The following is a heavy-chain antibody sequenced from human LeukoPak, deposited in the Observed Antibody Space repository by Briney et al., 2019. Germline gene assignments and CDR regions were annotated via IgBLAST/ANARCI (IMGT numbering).Heavy chain of an antibody. V-gene: IGHV4-34*01. CDR3: ARGYYDILTGYNDY. D-gene: IGHD3-9*01. CDR1: GGSFRGYY. J-gene: IGHJ4*02. Sequence: NASETLSLTCAVYGGSFRGYYWSWIRQPPGKGLEWIGEINHSGSTNYNPSLKSRVTISVDTSKNQFSLKLSSVTAADTAVYYCARGYYDILTGYNDYWGQGTLVTVSS. CDR2: INHSGST.